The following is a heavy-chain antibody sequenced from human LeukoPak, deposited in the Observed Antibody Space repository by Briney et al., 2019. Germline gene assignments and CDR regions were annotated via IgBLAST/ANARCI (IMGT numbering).Heavy chain of an antibody. CDR2: VSDSGDVT. Sequence: PGGSLRLSCAASGFTFSTFAMTWVRQAPGMGLEGVSTVSDSGDVTYSADSVKGRFTISRDNSGNTLYLRMVSLRAEDTAVYYCARYPSYSYSLDYWGPGTLVTVSS. CDR1: GFTFSTFA. D-gene: IGHD5-18*01. V-gene: IGHV3-23*01. CDR3: ARYPSYSYSLDY. J-gene: IGHJ4*02.